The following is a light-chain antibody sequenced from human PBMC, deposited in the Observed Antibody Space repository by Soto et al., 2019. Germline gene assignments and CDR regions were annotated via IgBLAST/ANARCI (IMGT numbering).Light chain of an antibody. V-gene: IGKV3-20*01. CDR2: GAS. CDR1: QSVSSSY. Sequence: EIVLTQSXGTLSLSPGERATLSCRASQSVSSSYLAWYQQKPGQAPRLLIYGASSRATGIPDRFSGSGSGTDFTLTISRLEPEDFAVYYCQQYGRWWTFGQGTKVEIK. J-gene: IGKJ1*01. CDR3: QQYGRWWT.